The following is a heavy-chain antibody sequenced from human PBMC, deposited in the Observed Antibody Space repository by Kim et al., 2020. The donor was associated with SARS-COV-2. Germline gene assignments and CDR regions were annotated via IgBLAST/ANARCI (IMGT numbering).Heavy chain of an antibody. J-gene: IGHJ5*02. CDR3: ARAHSSSWYFDWFDP. V-gene: IGHV4-61*02. D-gene: IGHD6-13*01. Sequence: SETLSLTCTVSGGSISSGSYYWSWIRQPAGKGLEWIGRIYTSGSTNYNPSLKSRVTISVDTSKNQFSLKLSSVTAADTAVYYCARAHSSSWYFDWFDPWGQGTLVTVSS. CDR1: GGSISSGSYY. CDR2: IYTSGST.